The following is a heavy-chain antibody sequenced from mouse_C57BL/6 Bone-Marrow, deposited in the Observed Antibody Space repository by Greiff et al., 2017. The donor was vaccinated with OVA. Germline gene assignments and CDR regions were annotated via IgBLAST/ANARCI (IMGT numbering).Heavy chain of an antibody. J-gene: IGHJ2*01. V-gene: IGHV1-4*01. D-gene: IGHD1-1*01. Sequence: QVQLQQSGAELARPGASVKMSCKASGYTFTSYTMHWVKQRPGQGLEWIGYINPSSGYTKYNQKFKDKATLTADKSSSTAYMQLSSLTSEDSAGYYCARGDYGDYFDYWGQGTTLTVSS. CDR3: ARGDYGDYFDY. CDR1: GYTFTSYT. CDR2: INPSSGYT.